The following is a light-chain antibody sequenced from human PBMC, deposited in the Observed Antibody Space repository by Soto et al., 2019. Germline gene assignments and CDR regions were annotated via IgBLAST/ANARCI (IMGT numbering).Light chain of an antibody. CDR2: SNN. CDR3: AACADSLIYV. Sequence: QSVLTQPPSASGSPGQTITISCSGSSSNIGSKTVNWYQDLPGTAPKLLIYSNNRRPSGVSDRFSGSKSGTSASLAISGLQSEDEADYYCAACADSLIYVFGTGTKLTVL. V-gene: IGLV1-44*01. J-gene: IGLJ1*01. CDR1: SSNIGSKT.